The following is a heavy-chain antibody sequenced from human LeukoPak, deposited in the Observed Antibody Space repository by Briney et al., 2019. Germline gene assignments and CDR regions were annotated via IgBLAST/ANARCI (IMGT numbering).Heavy chain of an antibody. Sequence: GGSLRLSCAASGFTFSSYAMSWVRQAPGKGLEWVSVISESGDYTYYAASVKGRFTVSRDNSKNTLYLQMDSLRAEDTAVYYCAKELIYRYFDYWGQGTLVTVSS. J-gene: IGHJ4*02. CDR2: ISESGDYT. V-gene: IGHV3-23*01. CDR3: AKELIYRYFDY. CDR1: GFTFSSYA. D-gene: IGHD5-12*01.